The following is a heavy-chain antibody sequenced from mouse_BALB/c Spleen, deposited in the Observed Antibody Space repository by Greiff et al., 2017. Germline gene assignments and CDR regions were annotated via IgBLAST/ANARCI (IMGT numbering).Heavy chain of an antibody. Sequence: EVQLVESGGGLVKPGGSLKLSCAASGFTFSSYTMSWVRQTPEKRLEWVATISSGGSYTYYPDSVKGRFTISRDNATNTLYLQMSSLKSEDTAMYYCTRDHAMDYWGQGTSVTVSS. V-gene: IGHV5-6-4*01. CDR1: GFTFSSYT. J-gene: IGHJ4*01. CDR2: ISSGGSYT. CDR3: TRDHAMDY.